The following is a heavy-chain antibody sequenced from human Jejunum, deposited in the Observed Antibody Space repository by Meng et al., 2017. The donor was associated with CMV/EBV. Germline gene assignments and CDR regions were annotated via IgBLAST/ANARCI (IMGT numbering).Heavy chain of an antibody. CDR2: IRSKANNYAT. Sequence: FSDSSMHWVRQASGKGLEWVGRIRSKANNYATAYAASVTGRFTISRDDSKNTAYLQMNSLKSEDTAVYYCARDIQDVGSSWSGGDYWGQGTLVTVSS. D-gene: IGHD6-13*01. CDR1: FSDSS. CDR3: ARDIQDVGSSWSGGDY. J-gene: IGHJ4*02. V-gene: IGHV3-73*01.